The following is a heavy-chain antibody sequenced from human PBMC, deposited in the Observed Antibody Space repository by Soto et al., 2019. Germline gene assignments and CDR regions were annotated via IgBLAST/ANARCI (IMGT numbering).Heavy chain of an antibody. CDR2: IYYSGST. V-gene: IGHV4-31*02. D-gene: IGHD3-3*01. CDR3: ARGVRLLEWLTIPYGGFDP. J-gene: IGHJ5*02. CDR1: GGSISSGGYY. Sequence: LCGGSISSGGYYWSWIRQHPGKGLEWIGYIYYSGSTYYNPSLKSRVTISVDTSKNQFSLKLSSVTAADTAVYYCARGVRLLEWLTIPYGGFDPWGQGTLVTVSS.